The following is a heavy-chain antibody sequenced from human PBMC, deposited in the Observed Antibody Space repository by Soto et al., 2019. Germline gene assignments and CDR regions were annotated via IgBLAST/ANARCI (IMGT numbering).Heavy chain of an antibody. D-gene: IGHD6-13*01. J-gene: IGHJ5*02. CDR2: MNPNSGNT. V-gene: IGHV1-8*01. CDR1: GYTFTNDD. Sequence: QVQLVQSGAEVKKPGASVKVSWRASGYTFTNDDINWVRQATGQGLEWMGWMNPNSGNTGYAQKFQGRVTMTRNTSISTAYMELSRLRSEDTAVYYCARERSAAGTGWFDPWGQGTLVTVST. CDR3: ARERSAAGTGWFDP.